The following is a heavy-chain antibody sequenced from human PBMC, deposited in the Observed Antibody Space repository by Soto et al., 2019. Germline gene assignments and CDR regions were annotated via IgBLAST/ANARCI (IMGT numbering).Heavy chain of an antibody. V-gene: IGHV3-74*01. CDR3: ARRGSGVTRGLHY. J-gene: IGHJ4*02. Sequence: EVQLVESGGGLVQPGGSLRLSCAASGFTFSSYWMHWVRQAPGKGLVWISRINTDGSSTSYVDSVQGRFTISRDNGKKTLFLQMNSLRGKDSAVYYCARRGSGVTRGLHYWGQGTLVTVSS. D-gene: IGHD2-15*01. CDR1: GFTFSSYW. CDR2: INTDGSST.